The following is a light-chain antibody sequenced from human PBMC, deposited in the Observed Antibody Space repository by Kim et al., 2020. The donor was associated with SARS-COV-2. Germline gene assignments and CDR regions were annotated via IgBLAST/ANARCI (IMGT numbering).Light chain of an antibody. CDR3: QQYNDWPLIT. Sequence: VVMTQSPATLSVSPGERVTLSCRASQSVRNNLAWYQQRPGQAPRLLIYGTSTRATDISARFSGSGSGTEFTLTIRSLQSEDLAVYYCQQYNDWPLITFGGGTKVDIK. J-gene: IGKJ4*01. V-gene: IGKV3-15*01. CDR1: QSVRNN. CDR2: GTS.